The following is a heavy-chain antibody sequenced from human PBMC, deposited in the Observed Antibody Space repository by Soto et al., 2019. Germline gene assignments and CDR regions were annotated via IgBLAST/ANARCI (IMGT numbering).Heavy chain of an antibody. V-gene: IGHV4-34*01. Sequence: PEETLSLTCVVSGGSLSTYYYSWIRQSPGKGLEWIGEINHNGNNNYSPSLKSRVTMSLDTSKNQFSLKLTSVTAADTAVYYCARGGSNDWQVAFDIWGQGTMVTVSS. CDR3: ARGGSNDWQVAFDI. D-gene: IGHD3-9*01. CDR2: INHNGNN. J-gene: IGHJ3*02. CDR1: GGSLSTYY.